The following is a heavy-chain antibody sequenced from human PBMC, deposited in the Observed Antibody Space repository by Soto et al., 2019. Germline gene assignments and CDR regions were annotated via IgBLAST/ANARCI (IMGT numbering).Heavy chain of an antibody. D-gene: IGHD3-22*01. Sequence: QVQLQESGPGLVKPSQTLSLTCAVSGGSITSGAYYWTWIRQHPGKGLEWIAYIHYSGRTYYNPSLKGRVTISVDTSNNQFSLKLSSVTAADTAVYYCARYYFDSSGYSNWFDRWGQGTLVTVSS. J-gene: IGHJ5*02. CDR1: GGSITSGAYY. V-gene: IGHV4-31*11. CDR3: ARYYFDSSGYSNWFDR. CDR2: IHYSGRT.